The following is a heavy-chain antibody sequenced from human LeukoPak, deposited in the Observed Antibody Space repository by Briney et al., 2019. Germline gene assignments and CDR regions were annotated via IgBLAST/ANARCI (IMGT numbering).Heavy chain of an antibody. V-gene: IGHV4-38-2*02. CDR3: TRQYSVSSTDY. CDR1: GYSINRGYY. J-gene: IGHJ4*02. Sequence: SETLSLTCTVSGYSINRGYYWDWIRQPPEKGLEWIGSIYHSGSTYYNPSLKGRVTISVDTSKNQFSLNLSSVTAADTAIYYCTRQYSVSSTDYWGQGTLVTVSS. D-gene: IGHD6-6*01. CDR2: IYHSGST.